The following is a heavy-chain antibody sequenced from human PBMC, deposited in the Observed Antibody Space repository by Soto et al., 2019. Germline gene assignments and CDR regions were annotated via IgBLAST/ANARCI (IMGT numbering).Heavy chain of an antibody. J-gene: IGHJ5*02. CDR1: GGSISSYY. Sequence: SETLSLTCTVSGGSISSYYWSWIRQPPGKGLEWIGYIYYSGSTNYNPSLKSRVTISVDTSKNQFSLKLSSVTAADTAVYYCARELEYGERLNWFDPWGQGTLVTVPS. V-gene: IGHV4-59*01. CDR3: ARELEYGERLNWFDP. CDR2: IYYSGST. D-gene: IGHD4-17*01.